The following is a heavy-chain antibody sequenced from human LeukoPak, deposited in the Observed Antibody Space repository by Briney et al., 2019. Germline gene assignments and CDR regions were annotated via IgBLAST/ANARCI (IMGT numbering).Heavy chain of an antibody. Sequence: SETLSLTCTVTGGSISGYHWNWIRQSPGKGLEWLANIFYTGNADYNPSLKSRVTISLDTSKNEISLILSSVTAADTAVYYCARKTYCSGGRCYGENWFDPWGQGTLVTVSS. CDR3: ARKTYCSGGRCYGENWFDP. D-gene: IGHD2-15*01. CDR2: IFYTGNA. CDR1: GGSISGYH. J-gene: IGHJ5*02. V-gene: IGHV4-59*08.